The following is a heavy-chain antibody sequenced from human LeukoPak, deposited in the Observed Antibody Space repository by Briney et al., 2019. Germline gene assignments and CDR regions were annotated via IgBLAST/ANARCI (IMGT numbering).Heavy chain of an antibody. D-gene: IGHD3-22*01. CDR2: INHSGST. Sequence: PSETLSLTCAVYGGSFSGYYWSWIRQPPGKGLEWIGEINHSGSTNYNPSLKSRVTISVDTSKNQFSLKLSSVTAADTAVYYCARRHVSSGIGAFDIWGQGTMVTVSS. CDR1: GGSFSGYY. V-gene: IGHV4-34*01. CDR3: ARRHVSSGIGAFDI. J-gene: IGHJ3*02.